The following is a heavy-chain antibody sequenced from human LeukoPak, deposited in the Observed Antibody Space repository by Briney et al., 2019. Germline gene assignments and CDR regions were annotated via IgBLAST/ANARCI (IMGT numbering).Heavy chain of an antibody. V-gene: IGHV3-23*01. J-gene: IGHJ4*02. Sequence: PGGSLRLSCAASGFTFSSYAMSWVRQAPGKGLEWVSAISASGGHTYYADSVKGRFTISRDTSKNTVYLQMNSLTVEDTAVYYCAKSRSWFYFDYWGQGILVTVSS. D-gene: IGHD6-13*01. CDR1: GFTFSSYA. CDR3: AKSRSWFYFDY. CDR2: ISASGGHT.